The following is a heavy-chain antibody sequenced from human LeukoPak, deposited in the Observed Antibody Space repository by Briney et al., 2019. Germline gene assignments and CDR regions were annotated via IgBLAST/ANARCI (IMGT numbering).Heavy chain of an antibody. D-gene: IGHD3-16*02. J-gene: IGHJ4*02. CDR3: ARTFGGVIVPFDY. CDR1: GFTFSSYS. V-gene: IGHV3-48*01. Sequence: PGGSLRLSCAASGFTFSSYSMNWVRQAPGKGLEWVSYISSSSSTIYYADSVKGRFTISRDNAKNSLYLQMSSLRAEDTAVYYCARTFGGVIVPFDYWGQGTLVTVSS. CDR2: ISSSSSTI.